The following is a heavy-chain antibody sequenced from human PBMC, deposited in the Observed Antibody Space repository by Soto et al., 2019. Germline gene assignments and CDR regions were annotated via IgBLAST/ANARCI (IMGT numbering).Heavy chain of an antibody. V-gene: IGHV3-23*01. J-gene: IGHJ6*03. D-gene: IGHD2-2*01. CDR2: ISGSGGST. Sequence: LSCAPSGVSFSSSAMSWVRKAQGKGLESVSAISGSGGSTYYADSVKGRFTISRDNSESTLYLQMNSLRAEDAAVYYCAIGPAADGRYYAHYLDVWVTGTSVTVS. CDR3: AIGPAADGRYYAHYLDV. CDR1: GVSFSSSA.